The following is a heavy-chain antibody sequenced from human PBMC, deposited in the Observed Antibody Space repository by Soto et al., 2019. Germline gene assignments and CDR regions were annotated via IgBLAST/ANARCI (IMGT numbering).Heavy chain of an antibody. V-gene: IGHV4-34*01. CDR1: GGSFSGYY. J-gene: IGHJ6*02. CDR2: INHSGST. CDR3: AKWDV. Sequence: SETLSLTCAVYGGSFSGYYGSWIRQPPGKGLEWIGEINHSGSTNYNPSLKSRVTISVDTSKNRFSLKMRSVTAADTAVYYCAKWDVWGQGTTVTVSS.